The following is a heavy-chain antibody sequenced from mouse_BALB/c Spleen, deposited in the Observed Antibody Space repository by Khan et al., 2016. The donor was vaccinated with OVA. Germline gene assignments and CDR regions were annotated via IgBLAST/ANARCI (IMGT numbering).Heavy chain of an antibody. CDR3: AIEGYDGYYRAWFAY. J-gene: IGHJ3*01. D-gene: IGHD2-3*01. CDR2: IYPGEANT. Sequence: QVQLQQSGAELVRPGSSVKISCKAAGHAFSNYWMNWVKQRPGQGLEWIGQIYPGEANTNYNGKFKGKVTLTVDKSSSTAYMQLSSLTSEDSAVYFWAIEGYDGYYRAWFAYWGQGTLVTVSA. CDR1: GHAFSNYW. V-gene: IGHV1-80*01.